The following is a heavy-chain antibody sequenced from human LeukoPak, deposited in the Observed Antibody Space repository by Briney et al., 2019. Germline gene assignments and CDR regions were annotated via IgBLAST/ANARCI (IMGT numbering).Heavy chain of an antibody. V-gene: IGHV3-23*01. Sequence: GGSLRLSCAASGFIFSTYTMIWVRQAPGKGLEWVSAISGSGGSTYYADSVKGRFTISRDNSKNTLYLQMNSLRAEDTAVYYCAKEVGSSWYTFDYWGQGTLVTVSS. D-gene: IGHD6-13*01. CDR1: GFIFSTYT. CDR2: ISGSGGST. CDR3: AKEVGSSWYTFDY. J-gene: IGHJ4*02.